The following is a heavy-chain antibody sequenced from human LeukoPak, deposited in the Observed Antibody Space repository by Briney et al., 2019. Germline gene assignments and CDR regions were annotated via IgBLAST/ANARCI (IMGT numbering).Heavy chain of an antibody. J-gene: IGHJ4*02. CDR2: ISSSGSTI. D-gene: IGHD6-13*01. Sequence: PGGSLRLSCAASGFTFSNYEMNWVRQAPGKGLEWVSYISSSGSTIYYADSVKGRFTISRDNAKNSLYLQMNSLRAEDTAVYYCARKAAVQAIDYWGQGTLVTVSS. V-gene: IGHV3-48*03. CDR3: ARKAAVQAIDY. CDR1: GFTFSNYE.